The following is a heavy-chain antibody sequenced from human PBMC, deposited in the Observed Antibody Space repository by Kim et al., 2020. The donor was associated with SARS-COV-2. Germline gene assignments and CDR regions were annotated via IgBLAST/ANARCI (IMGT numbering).Heavy chain of an antibody. D-gene: IGHD2-21*01. CDR3: AKDYCGGDCRHFDY. CDR1: GFTFDDYA. CDR2: ISWNSGSI. Sequence: GGSLRLSCAASGFTFDDYAMHWVRQAPGKGLEWVSGISWNSGSIGYADSVKGRFTISRDNAKNSLYLQMNSLRAEDTALYYCAKDYCGGDCRHFDYWGQGTLVTVSS. J-gene: IGHJ4*02. V-gene: IGHV3-9*01.